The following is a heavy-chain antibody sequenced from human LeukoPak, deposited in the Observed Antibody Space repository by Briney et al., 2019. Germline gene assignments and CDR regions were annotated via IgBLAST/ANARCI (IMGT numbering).Heavy chain of an antibody. J-gene: IGHJ6*04. CDR3: ARDLNDYVWGSYRYTLYYGMDV. Sequence: SGGSLRLSCAASGFTFSSYEMNWVRQAPGKGLEWVSYISSSGSTIYYADPVKGRFTISRDNAKNSLYLQMNSLRAEDTAVYYCARDLNDYVWGSYRYTLYYGMDVWGKGTTVTVSS. V-gene: IGHV3-48*03. CDR1: GFTFSSYE. D-gene: IGHD3-16*02. CDR2: ISSSGSTI.